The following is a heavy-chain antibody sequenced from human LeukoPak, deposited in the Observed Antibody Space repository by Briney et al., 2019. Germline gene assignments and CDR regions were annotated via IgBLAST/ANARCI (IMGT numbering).Heavy chain of an antibody. J-gene: IGHJ1*01. V-gene: IGHV3-23*01. Sequence: GGSLRLSCAASGFTFSSYAMSWVRQAPGKGLEWVSAISGSGGSTYYADSVKGRFTISRDNSKNTLYLQMNSLRVEDTAVYYCARPLSGYSKIFQHWGQGTLVTVSS. CDR2: ISGSGGST. CDR1: GFTFSSYA. CDR3: ARPLSGYSKIFQH. D-gene: IGHD6-13*01.